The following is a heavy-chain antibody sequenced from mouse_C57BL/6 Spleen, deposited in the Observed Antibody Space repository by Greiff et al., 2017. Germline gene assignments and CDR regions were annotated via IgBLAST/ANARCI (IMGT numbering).Heavy chain of an antibody. Sequence: QVQLQQPGAELVKPGASVKMSCKASGYTFTSYWIIWVKQSPGQGLEWIGDIYPGSGSTNYNEKFKSKATLTVDTSSSTTYMQLSSLTSEDSAVYYCARESFYFDYWGQGTTLTVAS. J-gene: IGHJ2*01. CDR1: GYTFTSYW. V-gene: IGHV1-55*01. CDR3: ARESFYFDY. CDR2: IYPGSGST.